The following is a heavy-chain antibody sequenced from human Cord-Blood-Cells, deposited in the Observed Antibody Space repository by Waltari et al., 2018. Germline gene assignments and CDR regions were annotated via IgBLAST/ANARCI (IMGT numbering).Heavy chain of an antibody. CDR2: IIPIFGTA. CDR1: GGTFSSYA. V-gene: IGHV1-69*01. D-gene: IGHD7-27*01. J-gene: IGHJ2*01. CDR3: ARDSSLGIYWYLDL. Sequence: QVQLVQSGAEVKKPGSSVKVSCKASGGTFSSYAISWVRQDPGQGLEWMGGIIPIFGTANYGKKFQGRVTITADESTSTAYMELSSLGSEDTAVYYCARDSSLGIYWYLDLWGRGTLVTVSS.